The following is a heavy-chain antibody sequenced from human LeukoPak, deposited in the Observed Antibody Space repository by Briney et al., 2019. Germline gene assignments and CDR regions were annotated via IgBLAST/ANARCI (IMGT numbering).Heavy chain of an antibody. D-gene: IGHD5/OR15-5a*01. CDR1: GFTFSSYG. V-gene: IGHV3-30*03. Sequence: GRSLRLSCAASGFTFSSYGMHWVRQAPGKGLEWVAVMSYDGSKEYYADSVKGRFTISRDNSKNALYLQMNSLRVEDTAVYYCLVWKHVFDRWGQGTLVAVSS. J-gene: IGHJ5*02. CDR2: MSYDGSKE. CDR3: LVWKHVFDR.